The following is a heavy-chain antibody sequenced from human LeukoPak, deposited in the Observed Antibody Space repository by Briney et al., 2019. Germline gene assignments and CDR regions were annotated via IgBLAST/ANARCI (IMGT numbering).Heavy chain of an antibody. J-gene: IGHJ4*02. CDR2: ITGSGGAT. D-gene: IGHD1-26*01. Sequence: GGSLRLSCAASGFTFSSYAMTWVRQAPGKGLEWVSVITGSGGATDYAHSVRGHFTISTDNSKNTLYLQMNSLRVEDTAVYYCAKLSGSNSYFFDYWGQGTLVTVSS. CDR3: AKLSGSNSYFFDY. CDR1: GFTFSSYA. V-gene: IGHV3-23*01.